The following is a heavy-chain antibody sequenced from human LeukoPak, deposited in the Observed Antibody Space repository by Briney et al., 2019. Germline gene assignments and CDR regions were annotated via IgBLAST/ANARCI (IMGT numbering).Heavy chain of an antibody. V-gene: IGHV3-48*01. Sequence: GGSLRLSCGASGFTFSSYSMNWVRQAPGKGREGVLYISSSSSTIYYADSVKGRFTISRDNAKNSLYLQMNSLRAEDTAVYYCARDWGNSYGYNAFDIWGQGTMVTVSS. CDR2: ISSSSSTI. D-gene: IGHD5-18*01. J-gene: IGHJ3*02. CDR3: ARDWGNSYGYNAFDI. CDR1: GFTFSSYS.